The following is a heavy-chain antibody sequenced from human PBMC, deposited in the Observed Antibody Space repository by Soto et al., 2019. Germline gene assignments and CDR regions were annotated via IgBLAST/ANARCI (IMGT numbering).Heavy chain of an antibody. V-gene: IGHV1-69*12. J-gene: IGHJ6*02. CDR3: PRDGITGTTTYYYYGMDV. Sequence: QVQLVQSGAEVKKPGSSVKVSCKAAGGTFSSYAISWVRQAPGQGLEWMGGIIPIFGTANYAQKFQGRVTITADESTSTAYMELSSLRSEDSAVYYCPRDGITGTTTYYYYGMDVWGQGTTVTVSS. D-gene: IGHD1-7*01. CDR2: IIPIFGTA. CDR1: GGTFSSYA.